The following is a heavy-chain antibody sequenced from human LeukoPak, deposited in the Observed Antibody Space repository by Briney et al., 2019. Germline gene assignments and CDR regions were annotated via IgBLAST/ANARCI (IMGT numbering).Heavy chain of an antibody. J-gene: IGHJ4*02. CDR3: SRGKNGDSLFDY. V-gene: IGHV3-23*01. Sequence: QPGGSLRLSCAASGFVFGTNVMSWVRQAPGKGLEWVSVISGSGGSTYSADSVKGRFTISRDNAKNTLYLQMNSLRAEDTAVYYCSRGKNGDSLFDYWGQGTLVTVSS. CDR1: GFVFGTNV. CDR2: ISGSGGST. D-gene: IGHD4-17*01.